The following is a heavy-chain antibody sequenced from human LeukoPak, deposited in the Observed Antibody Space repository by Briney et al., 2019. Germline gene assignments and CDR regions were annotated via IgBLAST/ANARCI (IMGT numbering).Heavy chain of an antibody. CDR1: GGSIYGYY. D-gene: IGHD3-22*01. Sequence: SETLSLTCTVCGGSIYGYYWSWLRPPPGKGLEGIGYIYYSGSTNYNPSLKTRVTISVDTSKNQFSLKLSSVTAADTAVYYCARAGSLYDSSGYYPYYFDYWGQGTLVTVSS. J-gene: IGHJ4*02. CDR2: IYYSGST. CDR3: ARAGSLYDSSGYYPYYFDY. V-gene: IGHV4-59*01.